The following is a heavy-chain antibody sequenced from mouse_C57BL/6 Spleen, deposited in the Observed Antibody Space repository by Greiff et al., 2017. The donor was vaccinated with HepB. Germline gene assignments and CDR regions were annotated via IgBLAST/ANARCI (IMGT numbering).Heavy chain of an antibody. Sequence: VQLQQSGAELVKPGASVKMSCKASGYTFTSYWITWVKQRPGQGLEWIGDIYPGSGSTNYNEKFKSKATLTVDTSSSTAYMQLSSLTSEDSAVYYCARRGSWYFDVWGTGTTVTVSS. CDR2: IYPGSGST. CDR1: GYTFTSYW. J-gene: IGHJ1*03. V-gene: IGHV1-55*01. CDR3: ARRGSWYFDV.